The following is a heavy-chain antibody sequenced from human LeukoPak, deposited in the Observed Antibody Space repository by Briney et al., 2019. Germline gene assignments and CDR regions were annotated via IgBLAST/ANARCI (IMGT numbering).Heavy chain of an antibody. J-gene: IGHJ6*04. D-gene: IGHD2-2*01. CDR3: ARAPPIGSSTILDYYYYGMDV. CDR1: GFTFSSYG. V-gene: IGHV3-33*01. Sequence: GGSLRLSCAAPGFTFSSYGMHWVRQAPGKGLEWVAVIWYDGSNKYYADSVKGRFTISRDNSKNTLYLQMNSLRAEDTAVYYCARAPPIGSSTILDYYYYGMDVWGKGTTVTVSS. CDR2: IWYDGSNK.